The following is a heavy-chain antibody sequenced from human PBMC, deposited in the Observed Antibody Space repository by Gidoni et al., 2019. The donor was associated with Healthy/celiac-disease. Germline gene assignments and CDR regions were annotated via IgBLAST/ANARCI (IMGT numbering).Heavy chain of an antibody. Sequence: EVQLLESGGGLVQPGGSLRLSCAASGFTFSSYAMSWVRQAPGKGLEWVSAISCSGGSTYYADSVKGRFTISRDNSKNTLYLQMNSLRAEDTAVYYCAKGSLGRMGYFDYWGQGTLVTVSS. CDR1: GFTFSSYA. CDR3: AKGSLGRMGYFDY. D-gene: IGHD7-27*01. CDR2: ISCSGGST. J-gene: IGHJ4*02. V-gene: IGHV3-23*01.